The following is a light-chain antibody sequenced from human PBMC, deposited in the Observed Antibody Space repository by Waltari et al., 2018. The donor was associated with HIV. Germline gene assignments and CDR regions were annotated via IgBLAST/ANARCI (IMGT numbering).Light chain of an antibody. CDR3: SSYTSSITLV. V-gene: IGLV2-14*01. CDR2: EVN. J-gene: IGLJ2*01. Sequence: QSALTQPASLSGSPGQSITITCDGTSNDVGGYNYVPLYQQHPGKAPKLLIFEVNNLPSGVSSRFSGSKSGNTAYLTISGLQAEDEADYYCSSYTSSITLVFGGGTKVTVL. CDR1: SNDVGGYNY.